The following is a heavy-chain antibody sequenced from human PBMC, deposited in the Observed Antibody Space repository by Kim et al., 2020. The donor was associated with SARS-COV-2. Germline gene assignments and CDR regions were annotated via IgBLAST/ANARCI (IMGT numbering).Heavy chain of an antibody. CDR3: TTEWPIWTNWRQKDFLF. V-gene: IGHV1-24*01. Sequence: ASVKVSCKVSGYKLSEVSMHWVRQSPGKGLEWMGGFDSEDGETLYAQKFQGRVTMTEDTSTDTAYMELRSLKFDDTALYFCTTEWPIWTNWRQKDFLFWGQGTLVTVSS. D-gene: IGHD1-1*01. J-gene: IGHJ4*02. CDR1: GYKLSEVS. CDR2: FDSEDGET.